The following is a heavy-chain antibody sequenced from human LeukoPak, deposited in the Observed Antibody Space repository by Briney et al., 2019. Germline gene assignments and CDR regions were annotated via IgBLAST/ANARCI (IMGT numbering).Heavy chain of an antibody. CDR1: GGTFSIYA. CDR2: IIPIFVTA. Sequence: SVKVSCKASGGTFSIYAISWVRQAPRQGLEWMGGIIPIFVTANYAQKFQGRVTITADESTSTAYMELSSLRSEDTAVYYCARGFKDTAMVTGDYYYYYGMDVWGQGTTVTVSS. D-gene: IGHD5-18*01. J-gene: IGHJ6*02. CDR3: ARGFKDTAMVTGDYYYYYGMDV. V-gene: IGHV1-69*13.